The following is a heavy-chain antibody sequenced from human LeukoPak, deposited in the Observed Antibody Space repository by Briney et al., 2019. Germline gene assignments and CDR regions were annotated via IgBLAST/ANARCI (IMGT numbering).Heavy chain of an antibody. CDR2: ISGSGGST. J-gene: IGHJ6*02. CDR1: GFTFSSYA. CDR3: AKANYDSSGYYYYGMDV. D-gene: IGHD3-22*01. V-gene: IGHV3-23*01. Sequence: GASLRLSCAASGFTFSSYAMSWVRQAPGKGLEWVSAISGSGGSTYYADSVKGRFTISRDNSKNTLYPQMNSLRAEDTAVYYCAKANYDSSGYYYYGMDVWGQGTTVTVSS.